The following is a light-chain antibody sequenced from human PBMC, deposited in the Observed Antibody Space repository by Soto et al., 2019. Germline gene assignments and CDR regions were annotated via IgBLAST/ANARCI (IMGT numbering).Light chain of an antibody. V-gene: IGLV2-14*01. Sequence: QSALTQPASVSGSPGQPITISCTGTSSDVGGYNYVSWYQQHPGKAPKLMIYEVSNRPSGVSNRFSGSKSGNTASLTISGLQAEDVADYYCSSYTSSSTLGVFGGGTKLTVL. CDR1: SSDVGGYNY. J-gene: IGLJ2*01. CDR2: EVS. CDR3: SSYTSSSTLGV.